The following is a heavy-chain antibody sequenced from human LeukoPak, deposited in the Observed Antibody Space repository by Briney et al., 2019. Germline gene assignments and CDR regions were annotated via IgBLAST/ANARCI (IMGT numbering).Heavy chain of an antibody. V-gene: IGHV4-34*01. D-gene: IGHD5-18*01. J-gene: IGHJ4*02. Sequence: SETLSLTCAVYGGSFSGYYWSWIRQPPGKGLEWIGSIYYSGSTYYNPSLKSRVTISVDTSKNQFSLKLSSVTAADTAVYYCARVGYSYHSGYYFDYWGQGTLVTVSS. CDR1: GGSFSGYY. CDR2: IYYSGST. CDR3: ARVGYSYHSGYYFDY.